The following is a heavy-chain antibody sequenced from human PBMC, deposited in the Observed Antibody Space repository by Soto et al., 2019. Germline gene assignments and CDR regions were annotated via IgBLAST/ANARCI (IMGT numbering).Heavy chain of an antibody. CDR2: ISGSGGST. CDR3: AKDNTHVKNSGYYYP. J-gene: IGHJ5*02. V-gene: IGHV3-23*01. D-gene: IGHD3-22*01. Sequence: PGGSLRLSCAASGFTFSSYAMSWVRQAPGKGLEWVSAISGSGGSTYYADSVKGRFTISRDNSKNTLYLQMNSLRAEDTAVYYCAKDNTHVKNSGYYYPWGQGTLVTVSS. CDR1: GFTFSSYA.